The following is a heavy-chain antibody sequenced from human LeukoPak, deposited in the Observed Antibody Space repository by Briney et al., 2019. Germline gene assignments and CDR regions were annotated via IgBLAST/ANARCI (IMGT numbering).Heavy chain of an antibody. CDR3: AREDSGDSYAFDI. CDR2: IYYSGST. V-gene: IGHV4-30-4*01. D-gene: IGHD4-17*01. CDR1: GGSISSGDYY. J-gene: IGHJ3*02. Sequence: SETLSLTCTVSGGSISSGDYYWSWIRQPPGKGLEWIGYIYYSGSTYYNPSLKSRVTISVDTSKNQFSLKLSSVTAADTAVYYCAREDSGDSYAFDIWGQGKMVTVSS.